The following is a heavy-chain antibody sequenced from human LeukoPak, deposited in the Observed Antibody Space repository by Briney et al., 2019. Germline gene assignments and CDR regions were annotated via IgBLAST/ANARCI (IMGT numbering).Heavy chain of an antibody. CDR2: MNPNSGNT. CDR3: ARGRGGAAAGS. V-gene: IGHV1-8*03. J-gene: IGHJ5*02. D-gene: IGHD6-13*01. Sequence: ASVKVSCKASGYTFTGYYMHWVRQAPGQGLEWMGWMNPNSGNTGYAQKFQGRVTITRNTSISTAYMELSSLRSEDTAVYYCARGRGGAAAGSWGQGTLVTVSS. CDR1: GYTFTGYY.